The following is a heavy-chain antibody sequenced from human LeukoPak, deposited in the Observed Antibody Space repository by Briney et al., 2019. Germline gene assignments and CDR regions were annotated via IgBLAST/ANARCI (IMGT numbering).Heavy chain of an antibody. CDR1: GYTFTDYY. V-gene: IGHV1-69-2*01. CDR3: ATDPGTWDGNDY. Sequence: ASVKISCKVSGYTFTDYYMHWAQQAPGKGLEWMGLVDPEDGETIYAEKFQGRVTITADTSTDTAYMELSSLRSEDTAVYYCATDPGTWDGNDYWGQGTLVTVSS. J-gene: IGHJ4*02. CDR2: VDPEDGET. D-gene: IGHD5-24*01.